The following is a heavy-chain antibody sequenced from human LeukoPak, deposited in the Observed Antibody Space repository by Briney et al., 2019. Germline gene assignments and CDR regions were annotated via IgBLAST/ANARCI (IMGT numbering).Heavy chain of an antibody. J-gene: IGHJ4*02. CDR1: GGSISSGGYY. Sequence: SQTLSLTCTVSGGSISSGGYYWSWVRQPAGKGLEWIGRLSPSGSTNYNPSLKGRVTMSADTSKNQFSLKLTSVTAADTAMYYCARDPNSALWGQGTLVTVSS. V-gene: IGHV4-61*02. CDR3: ARDPNSAL. D-gene: IGHD4-23*01. CDR2: LSPSGST.